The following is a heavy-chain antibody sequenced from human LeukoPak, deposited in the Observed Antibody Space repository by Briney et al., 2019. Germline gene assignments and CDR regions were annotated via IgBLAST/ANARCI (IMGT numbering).Heavy chain of an antibody. CDR3: TRLVGDVTTWDC. V-gene: IGHV3-7*03. D-gene: IGHD1-26*01. J-gene: IGHJ4*02. Sequence: GGSLRLSCTASGFSFSNYWMSWVRQAPGKGLEWVASIKQDESEKYYVDSVKGRFTTSRDNAKSSLYLQMNALRGEDTAVYYCTRLVGDVTTWDCWGQGTLVTVSS. CDR2: IKQDESEK. CDR1: GFSFSNYW.